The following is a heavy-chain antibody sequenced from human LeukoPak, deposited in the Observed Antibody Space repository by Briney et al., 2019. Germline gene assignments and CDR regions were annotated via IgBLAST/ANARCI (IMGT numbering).Heavy chain of an antibody. D-gene: IGHD2-2*03. CDR3: ARDLGIVVVPAAIDYYGMDV. CDR2: ISSSGSTI. V-gene: IGHV3-48*03. Sequence: GRSLRLSCAASGFTFSSYEMNWVRQAPGKGLEWVSYISSSGSTIYYADSVKGRFTISRDNAKNSLYLQMNSLRAEDTAVYYCARDLGIVVVPAAIDYYGMDVWGKGTTVTVSS. J-gene: IGHJ6*04. CDR1: GFTFSSYE.